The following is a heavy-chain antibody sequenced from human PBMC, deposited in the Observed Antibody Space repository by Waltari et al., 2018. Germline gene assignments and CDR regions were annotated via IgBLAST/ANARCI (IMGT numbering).Heavy chain of an antibody. CDR2: LNPHSCNT. Sequence: QEQLVQSGPEVKKPGASVKVSCQASGYSLTDFDITWMRQAAGPGLEWMGWLNPHSCNTAYSQGFQGRVTFTADTSINTTYMEMTALTSEDTAVYYCARLVLTSQYEINWLGPWGQGTLVTVSS. V-gene: IGHV1-8*02. D-gene: IGHD6-6*01. CDR1: GYSLTDFD. J-gene: IGHJ5*02. CDR3: ARLVLTSQYEINWLGP.